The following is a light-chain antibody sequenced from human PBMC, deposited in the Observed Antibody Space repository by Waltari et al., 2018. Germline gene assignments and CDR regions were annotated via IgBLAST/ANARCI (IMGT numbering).Light chain of an antibody. CDR3: QQYSNWPPT. J-gene: IGKJ1*01. Sequence: ETVMTQSPATLSVSPGEGATLSCRACASVSTKLAWYQRKSGQAPRLLIYGASTRATGIPARFSGTGSGTEFTLTVSSLQSEDFALYYCQQYSNWPPTFGQGTKVDIK. V-gene: IGKV3-15*01. CDR2: GAS. CDR1: ASVSTK.